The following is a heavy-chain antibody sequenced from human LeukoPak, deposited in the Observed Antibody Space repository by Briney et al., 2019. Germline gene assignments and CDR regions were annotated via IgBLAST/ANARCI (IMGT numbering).Heavy chain of an antibody. J-gene: IGHJ4*02. CDR3: AKSLNIAVAGYYFDY. CDR2: ISGSGGST. Sequence: GGSLRLSCAASGFTFISYAMTWVRQAPGKGLEWVSAISGSGGSTDYADSVKGRFTISRDNSRDTLYLQMNSLRAEDTAVYYCAKSLNIAVAGYYFDYWGQGTLVTVSS. D-gene: IGHD6-19*01. V-gene: IGHV3-23*01. CDR1: GFTFISYA.